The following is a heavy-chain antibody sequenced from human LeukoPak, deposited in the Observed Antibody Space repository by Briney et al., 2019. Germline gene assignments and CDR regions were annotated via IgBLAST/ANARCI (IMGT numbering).Heavy chain of an antibody. CDR1: GFTFSRNG. CDR3: AKDLGFNVLRYFDWPIPAY. V-gene: IGHV3-23*01. J-gene: IGHJ4*02. Sequence: PGGTLRLPCAASGFTFSRNGMTWVRQAPGKGLEWVSAISGSGGNTYYADSVKGRFTISRDNSKNTLYLQMNSLRAEDTAVYYCAKDLGFNVLRYFDWPIPAYWGQGTLVTVSS. CDR2: ISGSGGNT. D-gene: IGHD3-9*01.